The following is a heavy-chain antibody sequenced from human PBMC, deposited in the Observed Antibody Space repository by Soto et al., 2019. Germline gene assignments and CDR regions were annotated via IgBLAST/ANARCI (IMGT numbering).Heavy chain of an antibody. CDR2: IYHSGST. CDR1: SGSISSSNW. D-gene: IGHD2-2*01. J-gene: IGHJ5*02. CDR3: AGSTSIVVVPAAYNWFAP. Sequence: SETLSLTCAVSSGSISSSNWWSWVRQPPGKGLEWIGEIYHSGSTNYNPSLKSRVTISVDNSKNQFSLKLSSVTAADTAVYHCAGSTSIVVVPAAYNWFAPWGQGTLVTVSS. V-gene: IGHV4-4*02.